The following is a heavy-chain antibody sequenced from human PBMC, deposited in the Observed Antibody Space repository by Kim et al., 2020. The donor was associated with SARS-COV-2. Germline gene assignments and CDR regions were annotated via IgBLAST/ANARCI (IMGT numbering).Heavy chain of an antibody. Sequence: YNPSLKSRVTISVDTSKNQFSLKLSSVTAADTAVYYCARLDYGDYNAFDIWGQGTMVTVSS. D-gene: IGHD4-17*01. CDR3: ARLDYGDYNAFDI. V-gene: IGHV4-39*01. J-gene: IGHJ3*02.